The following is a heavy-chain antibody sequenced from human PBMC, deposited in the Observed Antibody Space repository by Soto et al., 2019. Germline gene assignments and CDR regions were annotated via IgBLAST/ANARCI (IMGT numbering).Heavy chain of an antibody. CDR2: IYYSGST. CDR3: AREGEITFGEVIGGYFDY. CDR1: GGSISSYY. Sequence: QVQLQESGPGLVKPSETLSLTCTVSGGSISSYYWSWIRQPPGKGLEWIGYIYYSGSTNYNPSLKSRVTISVDTSKNQFSLKLSSVTAADTAVYYCAREGEITFGEVIGGYFDYWGQGTLVTVSS. V-gene: IGHV4-59*01. D-gene: IGHD3-16*01. J-gene: IGHJ4*02.